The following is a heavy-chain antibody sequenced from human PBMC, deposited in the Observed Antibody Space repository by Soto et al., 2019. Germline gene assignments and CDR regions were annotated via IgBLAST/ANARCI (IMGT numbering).Heavy chain of an antibody. J-gene: IGHJ4*02. CDR2: FDPEDGET. CDR1: GYTLTELS. D-gene: IGHD3-3*01. CDR3: ATWNYDFWSGYYKKQTYDFYY. Sequence: GASVKVSCKVSGYTLTELSMHWVRQAPGKGLERMGGFDPEDGETIYAQKFQGRVTMTEDTSTDTAYMGLSSLRSEDTAVYYCATWNYDFWSGYYKKQTYDFYYWGQGNLVTVAS. V-gene: IGHV1-24*01.